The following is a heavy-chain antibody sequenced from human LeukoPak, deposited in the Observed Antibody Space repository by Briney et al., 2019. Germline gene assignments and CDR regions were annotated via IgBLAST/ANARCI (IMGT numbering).Heavy chain of an antibody. CDR2: IYESGIT. D-gene: IGHD5-18*01. CDR1: GSSLSNYY. J-gene: IGHJ6*02. V-gene: IGHV4-59*01. Sequence: SETLSLTCTVSGSSLSNYYWSWIRQPPGKGLEWIGHIYESGITTYNPSLKSRVTISVDTSKNQFSLRLSSVTVADTAVYYCARGPGYSYGEGYYYYGMDVWGQGTTVTVSS. CDR3: ARGPGYSYGEGYYYYGMDV.